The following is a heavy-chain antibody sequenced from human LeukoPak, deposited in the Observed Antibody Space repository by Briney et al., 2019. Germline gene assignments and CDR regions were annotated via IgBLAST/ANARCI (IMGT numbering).Heavy chain of an antibody. CDR3: ARNMALDY. V-gene: IGHV1-8*01. J-gene: IGHJ4*02. D-gene: IGHD2/OR15-2a*01. CDR1: GYTFGSYD. Sequence: ASVKVSCKASGYTFGSYDINWVRQATGQGLEWMGRINPGSGNTDYARKFQGRVTMTTDTSINTVFMELGSLRSEDTAVHYCARNMALDYWGQGSLVTVSS. CDR2: INPGSGNT.